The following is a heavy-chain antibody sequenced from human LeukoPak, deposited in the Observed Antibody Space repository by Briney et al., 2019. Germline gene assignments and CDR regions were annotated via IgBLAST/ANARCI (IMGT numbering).Heavy chain of an antibody. J-gene: IGHJ4*02. D-gene: IGHD6-19*01. CDR2: ISSSGSTV. CDR3: ARDGRAGPNYFDY. V-gene: IGHV3-11*01. Sequence: GGSLRLSCAASGFTFSDYYMSWIRQAPGKGLEWVSYISSSGSTVYYADSVKGRFTISRDNAKNSLYLQMNSLRAEDTAVYYCARDGRAGPNYFDYWGQGTLVTVSS. CDR1: GFTFSDYY.